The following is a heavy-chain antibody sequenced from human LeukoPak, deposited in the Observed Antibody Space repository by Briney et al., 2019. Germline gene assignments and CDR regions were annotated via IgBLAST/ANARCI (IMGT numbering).Heavy chain of an antibody. CDR1: GGSISSYY. CDR3: ATDISWFDP. Sequence: PSETLSLTCTVSGGSISSYYWSWIRQPAGKGLEWIGRISASGSTNYAHSLRSRVTMSVDTSTNQFPLKLRSVTAADTAVYYCATDISWFDPWGRGTLVTVSS. CDR2: ISASGST. J-gene: IGHJ5*02. V-gene: IGHV4-4*07.